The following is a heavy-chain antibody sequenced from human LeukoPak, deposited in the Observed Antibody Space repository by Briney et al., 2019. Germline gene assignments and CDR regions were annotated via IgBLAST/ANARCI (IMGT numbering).Heavy chain of an antibody. CDR3: ARLRSEATSFFDY. D-gene: IGHD5-24*01. V-gene: IGHV4-59*08. Sequence: KPSETLSLTCTVSRGFINSHYWGWIRQPPGKRLEWIGYIYYRGGPNYNPSLTSRVAISVDTSKNQFSLILSSVTAADTAVYYCARLRSEATSFFDYWGQGALITVSS. CDR1: RGFINSHY. CDR2: IYYRGGP. J-gene: IGHJ4*02.